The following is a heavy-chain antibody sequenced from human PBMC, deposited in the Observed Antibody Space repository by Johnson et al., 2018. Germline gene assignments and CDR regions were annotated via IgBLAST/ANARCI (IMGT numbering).Heavy chain of an antibody. CDR3: VRDRGYNYNY. CDR1: GFTFGNYA. J-gene: IGHJ4*02. Sequence: VQLVESGGGLVQPGRSLRLSCAASGFTFGNYAMSWVRQAPGKGLEWVSAISGSGSSTYSADSVKGRFTISRDSSKNTVYMQMNSLRAEDTAVYYCVRDRGYNYNYWGQGTQVTVSS. CDR2: ISGSGSST. D-gene: IGHD5-24*01. V-gene: IGHV3-23*04.